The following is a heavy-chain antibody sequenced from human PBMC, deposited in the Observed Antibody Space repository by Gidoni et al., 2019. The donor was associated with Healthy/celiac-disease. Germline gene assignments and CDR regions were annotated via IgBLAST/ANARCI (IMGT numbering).Heavy chain of an antibody. J-gene: IGHJ6*02. V-gene: IGHV3-73*02. CDR3: TRRAGATIEARVSFSSYYYYGMDV. Sequence: EVQLVESGGRLVQPGGSLKLSCAASGFPFSASAMPWFRQPPGKGLEWVGRIRSKANSDATAYAASVKGRFTISRDDSKNTAYLQMNSLKTEDTAVYYCTRRAGATIEARVSFSSYYYYGMDVWGQGTTVTVSS. D-gene: IGHD1-26*01. CDR1: GFPFSASA. CDR2: IRSKANSDAT.